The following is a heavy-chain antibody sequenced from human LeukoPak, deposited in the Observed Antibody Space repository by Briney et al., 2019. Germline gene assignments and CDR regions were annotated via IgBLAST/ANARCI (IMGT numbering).Heavy chain of an antibody. CDR3: AKGSGGGDCYSPY. D-gene: IGHD2-21*02. V-gene: IGHV3-21*01. J-gene: IGHJ4*02. CDR2: ISSSSSYI. Sequence: GGSLRLSCAASGFTFSSYSMNWVRQAPGKGLEWVSSISSSSSYIYYADSVKGRFTISRDNAKNSLYLQMNSLRAEDTAVYYCAKGSGGGDCYSPYWGQGTLVTVSS. CDR1: GFTFSSYS.